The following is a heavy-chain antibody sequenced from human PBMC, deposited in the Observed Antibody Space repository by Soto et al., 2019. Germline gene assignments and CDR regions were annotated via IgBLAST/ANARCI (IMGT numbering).Heavy chain of an antibody. CDR2: IYPSDSDT. J-gene: IGHJ4*02. Sequence: PGESLRVSCKGSGYNFAGYWIAWVLQMPGKGLELMGIIYPSDSDTRYRPSFQGQVTISADKSISSAYLQWSSLRASDTAMYYCARGGVSTRTFDYWGKGTQVTV. CDR1: GYNFAGYW. CDR3: ARGGVSTRTFDY. V-gene: IGHV5-51*01. D-gene: IGHD3-3*01.